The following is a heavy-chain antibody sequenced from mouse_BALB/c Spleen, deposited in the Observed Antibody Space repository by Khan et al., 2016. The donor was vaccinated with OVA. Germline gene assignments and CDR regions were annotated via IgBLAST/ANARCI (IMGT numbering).Heavy chain of an antibody. CDR1: GYSITSDDA. D-gene: IGHD2-14*01. CDR2: RSSTGRT. V-gene: IGHV3-2*02. Sequence: EVQLQESGPGLVKPSQSLSLTCTVTGYSITSDDAWNGIRQFPGNKLERMGKRSSTGRTSYNPSLKSRISITRDTSYNQFFLQLKSVTTADAATYYCARSLYYSYGYALDCWGRGTSVTVSS. CDR3: ARSLYYSYGYALDC. J-gene: IGHJ4*01.